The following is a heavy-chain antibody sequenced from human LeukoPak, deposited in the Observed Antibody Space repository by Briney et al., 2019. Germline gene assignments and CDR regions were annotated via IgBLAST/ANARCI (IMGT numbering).Heavy chain of an antibody. D-gene: IGHD5-24*01. J-gene: IGHJ4*02. Sequence: SETLSLTCTVSGVSISSYYWSWIRQPAGKGLEWIGRVYSSGSTNYNPSPKSRVTISVDTSKNQFSLKLSSVTAADTAVYYCARRRDGYNYNDYWGQGTLVTVSS. CDR3: ARRRDGYNYNDY. CDR1: GVSISSYY. V-gene: IGHV4-4*07. CDR2: VYSSGST.